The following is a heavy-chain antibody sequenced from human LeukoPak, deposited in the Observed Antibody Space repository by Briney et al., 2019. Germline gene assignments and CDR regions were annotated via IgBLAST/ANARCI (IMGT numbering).Heavy chain of an antibody. CDR3: ASHYGSYFDF. CDR2: IVATFGTA. Sequence: SVKVSCKASGDTFSSFAFSWVRQAPVQGLEWMGRIVATFGTAKYAQKFQGRVTITTDESTNTAHMELSSLRSEDTAVYYCASHYGSYFDFWGQGTLVTVSS. J-gene: IGHJ4*02. V-gene: IGHV1-69*05. CDR1: GDTFSSFA. D-gene: IGHD3-10*01.